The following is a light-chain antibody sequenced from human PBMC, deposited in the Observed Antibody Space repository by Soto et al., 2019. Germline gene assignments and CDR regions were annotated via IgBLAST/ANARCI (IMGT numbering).Light chain of an antibody. J-gene: IGKJ2*02. V-gene: IGKV3-15*01. CDR3: QQYNNWTPGT. Sequence: EIVLTQSPGTLSLSPGERATLSCRASQCVSSSLAWYQQKPGQAPKLLFFGASTRATGIPARFSGSGSGTEFSLTISSLQSEDFAFYYCQQYNNWTPGTFGQGTKVDIK. CDR1: QCVSSS. CDR2: GAS.